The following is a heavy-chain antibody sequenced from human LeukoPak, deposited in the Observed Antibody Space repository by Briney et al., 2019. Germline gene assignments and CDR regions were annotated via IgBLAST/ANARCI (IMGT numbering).Heavy chain of an antibody. D-gene: IGHD3-22*01. CDR2: MYLSGTT. J-gene: IGHJ4*02. CDR3: AGLVGRYSSGLYYYYFDY. Sequence: ASETLSLTCTVSGGSINSLDLWSWVRQPPGKGLEWIGEMYLSGTTHSNPSVKSRVTISIDKSKNQFFLNLSSVTAADTAVYYCAGLVGRYSSGLYYYYFDYWGQGTLVTVSS. V-gene: IGHV4-4*02. CDR1: GGSINSLDL.